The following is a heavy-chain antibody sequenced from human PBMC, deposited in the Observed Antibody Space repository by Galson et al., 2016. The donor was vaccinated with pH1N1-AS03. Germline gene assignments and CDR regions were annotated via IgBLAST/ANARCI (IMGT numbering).Heavy chain of an antibody. J-gene: IGHJ5*02. V-gene: IGHV2-5*02. D-gene: IGHD4-17*01. Sequence: PALVKPTQTLTLTCTFSGFSLSTSGVGVGWIRQPPGKALEWLALIYWDDDKRYSPSLKSRLTITKDTSKNQVVLTMTNMDPVDTATYYCAHFLYGDYATWFDPWGQGTLVTVSS. CDR3: AHFLYGDYATWFDP. CDR2: IYWDDDK. CDR1: GFSLSTSGVG.